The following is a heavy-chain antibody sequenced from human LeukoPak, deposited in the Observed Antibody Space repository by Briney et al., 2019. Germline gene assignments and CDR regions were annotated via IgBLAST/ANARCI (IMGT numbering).Heavy chain of an antibody. Sequence: SATLPLTCAVSGGSISSSSYYWGWIRQPPGKGLEWIGSIYSSGSTYYNPSLKSRVTISVDTSKNQFSLNLSSVPASDTAVYYCARRGGSGRSFDYWGQGSLVTVSS. V-gene: IGHV4-39*01. CDR1: GGSISSSSYY. D-gene: IGHD3-10*01. J-gene: IGHJ4*02. CDR2: IYSSGST. CDR3: ARRGGSGRSFDY.